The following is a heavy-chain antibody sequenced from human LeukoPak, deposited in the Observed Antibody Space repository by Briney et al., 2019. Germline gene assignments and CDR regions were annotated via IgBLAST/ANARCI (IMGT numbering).Heavy chain of an antibody. J-gene: IGHJ2*01. D-gene: IGHD1-14*01. CDR1: GDSISSSNW. CDR3: ARRGSGASLEYYFDL. CDR2: IYHSEST. V-gene: IGHV4-4*02. Sequence: SGTLSLTCAVSGDSISSSNWWCWVRQPPGKGLQWIGEIYHSESTNYNPSLKSRATTSVDKSKNQFSLKLSSVTAADTAVYYCARRGSGASLEYYFDLWGRGTLVTVSS.